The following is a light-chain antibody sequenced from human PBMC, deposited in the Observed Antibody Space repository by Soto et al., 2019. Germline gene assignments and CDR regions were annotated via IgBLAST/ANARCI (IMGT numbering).Light chain of an antibody. Sequence: DIQMTQSPSSLSASVGDRVTITCQASQDISNYLNWYQQKPGQAPKLLIYDASNLETGVPSRFSGSGSGTDFTFTISSLQPEDIATYYCKQYDNLPYTFGQGTKLEIK. CDR2: DAS. V-gene: IGKV1-33*01. CDR1: QDISNY. CDR3: KQYDNLPYT. J-gene: IGKJ2*01.